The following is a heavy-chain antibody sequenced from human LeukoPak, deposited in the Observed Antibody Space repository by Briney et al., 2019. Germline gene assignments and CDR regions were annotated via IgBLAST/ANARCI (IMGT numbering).Heavy chain of an antibody. CDR3: ARDFGTTGWHTFDY. CDR2: TYYRSKWYN. V-gene: IGHV6-1*01. CDR1: GDSVPSKNGA. Sequence: SQTLSLTCVVSGDSVPSKNGAWNWIRQSPSRGLEWLGRTYYRSKWYNDYAESMEGRMTISQDTSKNQYSLHLNSVTPDDTAVYYCARDFGTTGWHTFDYWGQGTLVTVSS. D-gene: IGHD6-19*01. J-gene: IGHJ4*02.